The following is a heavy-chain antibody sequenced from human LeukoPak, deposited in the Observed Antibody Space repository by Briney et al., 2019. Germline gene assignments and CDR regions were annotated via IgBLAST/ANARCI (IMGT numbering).Heavy chain of an antibody. CDR3: AKPIDSNRYYSFVN. V-gene: IGHV3-23*01. Sequence: GGSLRLSCAASGFMFSHYAMTWVRQAPGKGLEWVSTINNAYSAYYSDSVEGRFTISRDNSRNTLYLQMSSLRAEDTAVYYSAKPIDSNRYYSFVNWGQGTQVTVSS. D-gene: IGHD3-22*01. CDR1: GFMFSHYA. J-gene: IGHJ4*02. CDR2: INNAYSA.